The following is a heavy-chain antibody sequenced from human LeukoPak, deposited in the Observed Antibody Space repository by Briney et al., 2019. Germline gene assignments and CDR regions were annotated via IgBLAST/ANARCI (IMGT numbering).Heavy chain of an antibody. CDR1: GGSISSYY. CDR3: ARDRGPYDFWSGRRKYNWFDP. Sequence: PSETLSLTCTVSGGSISSYYWSWIRQPPGKGLEWIGYIYYSGSTNYNPSLKSRVTISVGTSKNQFSLKLSSVTAADTAVYYCARDRGPYDFWSGRRKYNWFDPWGQGTLVTVSS. V-gene: IGHV4-59*01. CDR2: IYYSGST. J-gene: IGHJ5*02. D-gene: IGHD3-3*01.